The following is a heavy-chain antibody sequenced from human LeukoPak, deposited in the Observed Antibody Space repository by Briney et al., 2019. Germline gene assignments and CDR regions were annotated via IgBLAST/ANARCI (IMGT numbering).Heavy chain of an antibody. Sequence: PGGSLRPSCAASGFTFSSYAMSWARQAPGKGLEWVSAISGSGGSTYYADSVKGRFTISRDNSKNTLYLQMNSLRAEDTAVYYCASTPRRVAATWPEYFQHWGQGTLVTVSS. CDR3: ASTPRRVAATWPEYFQH. D-gene: IGHD2-15*01. V-gene: IGHV3-23*01. CDR1: GFTFSSYA. CDR2: ISGSGGST. J-gene: IGHJ1*01.